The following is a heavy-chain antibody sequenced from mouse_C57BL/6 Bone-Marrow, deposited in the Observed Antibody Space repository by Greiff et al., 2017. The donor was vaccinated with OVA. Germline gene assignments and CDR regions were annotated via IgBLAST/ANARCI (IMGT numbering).Heavy chain of an antibody. D-gene: IGHD4-1*01. J-gene: IGHJ3*01. CDR1: GYTFTSYW. Sequence: QVQLKQPGAELVKPGASVKLSCKASGYTFTSYWMQWVKQRPGQGLEWIGEIDPSDSYTNYNQKFKGKATLTVDTSSSTAYMQLSSLTSEDSSVYYWVRGETGRGFAYWGQGTLVTVSA. CDR3: VRGETGRGFAY. V-gene: IGHV1-50*01. CDR2: IDPSDSYT.